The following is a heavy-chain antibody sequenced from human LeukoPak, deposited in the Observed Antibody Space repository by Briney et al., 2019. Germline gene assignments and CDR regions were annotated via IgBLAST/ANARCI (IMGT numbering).Heavy chain of an antibody. D-gene: IGHD3-22*01. J-gene: IGHJ4*02. V-gene: IGHV3-21*04. CDR2: ISSSSSYI. Sequence: GGSLRLSCAASGFTFSSYSMNWVRQAPGKGLEWVSSISSSSSYIYYADSVKGRFTISRDNAKNSLYLQMNSLRAEDTAVYYCATQDYYDSSGYYYGYFDYWGQGTLVTVSS. CDR1: GFTFSSYS. CDR3: ATQDYYDSSGYYYGYFDY.